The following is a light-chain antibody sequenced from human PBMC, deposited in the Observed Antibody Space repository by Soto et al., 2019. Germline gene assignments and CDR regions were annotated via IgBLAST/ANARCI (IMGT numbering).Light chain of an antibody. CDR3: QLYYYSSFT. CDR1: QRGSSSY. J-gene: IGKJ3*01. V-gene: IGKV3-20*01. CDR2: GAS. Sequence: IVLTQSPGTLSLSPGERATLSCRASQRGSSSYLAWYQQKPGQAPRLLIYGASSRAAGIPDRFSGSGSGTDFALTISRLEPEDFAAYSCQLYYYSSFTFGPGTKVDIK.